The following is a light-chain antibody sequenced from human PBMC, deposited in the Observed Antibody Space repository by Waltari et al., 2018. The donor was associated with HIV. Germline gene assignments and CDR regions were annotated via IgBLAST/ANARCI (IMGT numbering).Light chain of an antibody. J-gene: IGKJ2*01. CDR3: LQDYNSPPT. CDR2: AAS. Sequence: AIQMTQSPSSLSASVGDRVIITCRASQGIRNDLVWYQQKPGKAPKVLIYAASTLQIGVPSRFSGSGSGTDFTLTISSLQPEDLAIYYCLQDYNSPPTFGQGTKLEIK. V-gene: IGKV1-6*01. CDR1: QGIRND.